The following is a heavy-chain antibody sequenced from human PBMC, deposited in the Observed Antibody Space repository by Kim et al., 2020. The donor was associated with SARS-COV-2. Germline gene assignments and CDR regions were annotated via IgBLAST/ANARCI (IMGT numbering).Heavy chain of an antibody. CDR3: ARRVVDSSGYYEYNWFDP. Sequence: SETLSLTCTVSGGSISSSSYYWGWIRQPPGKGLEWIGSIYYSGSTYYNPSLKSRVTISVDTSKNQFSLKLSSVTAADTAVYYCARRVVDSSGYYEYNWFDPWGQGTLVTVSS. V-gene: IGHV4-39*01. CDR2: IYYSGST. CDR1: GGSISSSSYY. J-gene: IGHJ5*02. D-gene: IGHD3-22*01.